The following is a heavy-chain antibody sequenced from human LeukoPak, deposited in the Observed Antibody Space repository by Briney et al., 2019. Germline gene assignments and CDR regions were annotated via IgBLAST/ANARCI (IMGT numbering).Heavy chain of an antibody. CDR1: GYTFTNYY. CDR3: ARGGYCSSTSCYAANYYYYYGMDV. CDR2: ISAYNGNT. Sequence: ASVKVSCKASGYTFTNYYIHWVRQAPGQGLEWMGWISAYNGNTNYAQKLQGRVTMTTDTSTSTAYMELRSLRSDDTAVYYCARGGYCSSTSCYAANYYYYYGMDVWGQGTTVTVSS. J-gene: IGHJ6*02. D-gene: IGHD2-2*01. V-gene: IGHV1-18*04.